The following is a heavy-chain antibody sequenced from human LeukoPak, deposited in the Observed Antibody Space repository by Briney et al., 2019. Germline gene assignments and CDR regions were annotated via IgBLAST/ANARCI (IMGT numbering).Heavy chain of an antibody. CDR1: GFTFSTYA. D-gene: IGHD6-6*01. V-gene: IGHV3-23*01. CDR2: VSGTGGRT. Sequence: GGSLRLSCAASGFTFSTYAMSWVRQAPGKGLEWVSVVSGTGGRTYYADSVKGRFTISRDNSKNTLYLQMNSLRAEDTALYYCVKASSSSPQYNWFDAWGQGTLITVSS. J-gene: IGHJ5*02. CDR3: VKASSSSPQYNWFDA.